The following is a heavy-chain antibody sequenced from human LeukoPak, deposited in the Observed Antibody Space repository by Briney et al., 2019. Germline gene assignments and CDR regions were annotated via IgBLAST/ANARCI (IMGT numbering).Heavy chain of an antibody. CDR1: GYSISSGYY. D-gene: IGHD6-19*01. V-gene: IGHV4-38-2*02. CDR2: IYHSGST. J-gene: IGHJ4*02. CDR3: ARAGKGSAVAGGLYDY. Sequence: SETLSLTCTVSGYSISSGYYWGWIRQPPGKGLEWIGSIYHSGSTYYNPSLKSRVTISVDTSKNQFSLKLSSVTAADTAVYYCARAGKGSAVAGGLYDYWGQGTLVTVSS.